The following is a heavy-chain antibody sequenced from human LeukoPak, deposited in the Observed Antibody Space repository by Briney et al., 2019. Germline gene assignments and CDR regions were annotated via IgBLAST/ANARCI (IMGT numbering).Heavy chain of an antibody. CDR2: IKQDGSEK. CDR1: GFTRSAHW. CDR3: ARGAPDY. J-gene: IGHJ4*02. Sequence: GGSLRLSCAASGFTRSAHWLTWVRQAPGKGLEWVANIKQDGSEKYYVDSVKGRFTISRDNAKNSLYLQMNSLRVEDTAVYYCARGAPDYWGQGTLVSVSS. V-gene: IGHV3-7*04.